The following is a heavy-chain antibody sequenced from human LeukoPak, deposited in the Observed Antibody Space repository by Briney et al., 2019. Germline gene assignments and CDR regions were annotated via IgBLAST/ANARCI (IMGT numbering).Heavy chain of an antibody. CDR1: GYTFTSYY. CDR2: INPSGGSI. J-gene: IGHJ4*02. Sequence: ASVKVSCKASGYTFTSYYMHWVRQAPGQGLEWMGIINPSGGSITYAQKFQGRVTMTRDTSTSTVYMELSSLRSEDTAVYYCARGVRHYDSSGYYRTLDYWGQGTLVTVSS. V-gene: IGHV1-46*01. D-gene: IGHD3-22*01. CDR3: ARGVRHYDSSGYYRTLDY.